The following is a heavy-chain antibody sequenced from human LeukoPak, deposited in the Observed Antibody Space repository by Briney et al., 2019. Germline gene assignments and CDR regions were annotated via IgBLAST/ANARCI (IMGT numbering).Heavy chain of an antibody. CDR3: AKGHCTNGICWLD. V-gene: IGHV3-53*01. CDR2: IYSAGST. D-gene: IGHD2-8*01. J-gene: IGHJ4*02. CDR1: AFTVSSTY. Sequence: GGSLRLSCAASAFTVSSTYMSWVRQAPGKGLEGVSIIYSAGSTYYADSVKGRFTISRDNSKNTLYLQMNSLRAEDTAVYYCAKGHCTNGICWLDWGQGTLVTVSS.